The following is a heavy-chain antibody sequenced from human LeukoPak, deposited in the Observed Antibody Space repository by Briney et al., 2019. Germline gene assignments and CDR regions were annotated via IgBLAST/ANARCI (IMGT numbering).Heavy chain of an antibody. J-gene: IGHJ4*02. Sequence: SETLSLTCTVSGGSISTYYWNWIRQPPGKGLEWVGYIHNSGSTSYNPSLKSRVTISVDTSKNQFSLKLTSVTAADTAVYYFAGNGDYWGQGTLVTVSS. CDR3: AGNGDY. D-gene: IGHD2-8*01. V-gene: IGHV4-59*01. CDR1: GGSISTYY. CDR2: IHNSGST.